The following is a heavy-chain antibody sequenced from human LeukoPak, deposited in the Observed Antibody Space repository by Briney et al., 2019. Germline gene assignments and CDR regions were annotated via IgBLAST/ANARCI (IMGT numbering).Heavy chain of an antibody. CDR2: IYYTGDT. Sequence: PSETLSLTCSVPGGSISRNYWNWIRWAPGKGLEWIGYIYYTGDTNYNPSLNSRVTISIDLSKNQFSLKLSSVTAADTAVYYCARDHALTLNSNCVGAFDIWGHGTMVTVSS. CDR1: GGSISRNY. V-gene: IGHV4-59*01. D-gene: IGHD4-11*01. J-gene: IGHJ3*02. CDR3: ARDHALTLNSNCVGAFDI.